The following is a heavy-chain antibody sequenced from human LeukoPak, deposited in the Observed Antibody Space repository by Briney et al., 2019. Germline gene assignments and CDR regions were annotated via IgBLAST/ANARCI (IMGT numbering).Heavy chain of an antibody. V-gene: IGHV3-66*01. CDR1: GFTVSSNY. D-gene: IGHD2-8*02. Sequence: GGSLRLSCAASGFTVSSNYMSWVRQAPGKGLEWVSVIYIGGSTSNTDSVKGRFTISRDNSRNTLYLQMNSLRAEDTVVYYCARGTATGGSFLDYWGQGTLVTVSS. CDR2: IYIGGST. CDR3: ARGTATGGSFLDY. J-gene: IGHJ4*02.